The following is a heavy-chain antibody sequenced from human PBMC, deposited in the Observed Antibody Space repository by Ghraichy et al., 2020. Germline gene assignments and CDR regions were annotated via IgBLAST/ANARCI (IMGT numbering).Heavy chain of an antibody. J-gene: IGHJ4*02. D-gene: IGHD6-13*01. CDR3: ASPWGVAAAGTPHFDY. V-gene: IGHV3-23*01. CDR2: ISGSGGST. CDR1: GFTFSSYA. Sequence: GGSLRLSCAASGFTFSSYAMSWVRQAPGKGLEWVSAISGSGGSTYYADSVKGRFTISRDNSKNTLYLQMNSLRAEDTAVYYCASPWGVAAAGTPHFDYWGQGTLVTVSS.